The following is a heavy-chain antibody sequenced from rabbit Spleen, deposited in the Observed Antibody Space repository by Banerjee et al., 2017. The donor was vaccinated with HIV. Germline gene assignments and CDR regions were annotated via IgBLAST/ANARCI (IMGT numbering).Heavy chain of an antibody. CDR1: GFSFSNNYD. J-gene: IGHJ4*01. D-gene: IGHD7-1*01. V-gene: IGHV1S45*01. CDR3: VREGDGTNVFWYFNF. CDR2: IHTRSSGSI. Sequence: QEQLVESGGGLVQPEGSLTVTCTASGFSFSNNYDMCWVRQAPGKGLEWIGCIHTRSSGSIYYATWAKGRFTISKTSPTTVTLQMTSLTAADTATYFCVREGDGTNVFWYFNFWGPGTLVTVS.